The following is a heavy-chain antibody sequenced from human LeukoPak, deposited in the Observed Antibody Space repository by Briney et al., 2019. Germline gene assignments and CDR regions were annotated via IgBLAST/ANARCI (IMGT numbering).Heavy chain of an antibody. CDR3: AELGITMIGGV. D-gene: IGHD3-10*02. J-gene: IGHJ6*04. V-gene: IGHV3-48*03. CDR1: GFTFSSYE. Sequence: GGSLRLSCAASGFTFSSYEMNWVRQAPGKGLEWVSYISSSGSTIYYADTVKGRFTISRDNAKDSLYLQMNSLRAEDTAVYYCAELGITMIGGVWGKGTTVTISS. CDR2: ISSSGSTI.